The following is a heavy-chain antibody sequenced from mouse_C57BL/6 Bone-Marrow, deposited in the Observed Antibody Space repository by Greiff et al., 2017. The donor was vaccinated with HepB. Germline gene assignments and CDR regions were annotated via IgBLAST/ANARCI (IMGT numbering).Heavy chain of an antibody. CDR2: IYPGDGDT. J-gene: IGHJ3*01. Sequence: QVQLQQSGPELVKPGASVKISCKASGYAFSSSWMNWVKQRPGKGLEWIGRIYPGDGDTNYNGKFKGKATLTADKSSSTAYMQLSSLTSEDSAVYFCARDYGSSGRFAYWGQGTLVTVSA. CDR1: GYAFSSSW. D-gene: IGHD1-1*01. V-gene: IGHV1-82*01. CDR3: ARDYGSSGRFAY.